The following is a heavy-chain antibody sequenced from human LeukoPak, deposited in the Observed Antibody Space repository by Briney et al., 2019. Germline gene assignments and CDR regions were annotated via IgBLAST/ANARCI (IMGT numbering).Heavy chain of an antibody. J-gene: IGHJ2*01. Sequence: SETLSLTCAVYGGSFSGYYWSWIRQPPGKGLEWIGEINHSGSTDYNPSLKSRVTISVDTSKNQFSLKLSSVTAADTAVYYCARGVTMIVVVIHDWYFDLWGRGTLVTVSS. CDR3: ARGVTMIVVVIHDWYFDL. D-gene: IGHD3-22*01. V-gene: IGHV4-34*01. CDR1: GGSFSGYY. CDR2: INHSGST.